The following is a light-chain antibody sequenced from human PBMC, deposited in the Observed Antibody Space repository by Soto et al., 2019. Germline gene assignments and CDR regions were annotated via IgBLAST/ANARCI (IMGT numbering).Light chain of an antibody. V-gene: IGKV1-39*01. CDR3: QQSYSTPRT. CDR2: AAS. Sequence: DIQMTQTPSTLSGSVGDRVTITCRASQTIRSWLAWYQQQPGKAPKLLIYAASSFQRGVPSRFSGSGSGTDFTLTISSLQPEDFATYYCQQSYSTPRTFGQGTKVDI. J-gene: IGKJ1*01. CDR1: QTIRSW.